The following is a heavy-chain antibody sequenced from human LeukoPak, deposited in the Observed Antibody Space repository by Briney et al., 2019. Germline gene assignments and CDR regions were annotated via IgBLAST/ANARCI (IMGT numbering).Heavy chain of an antibody. CDR1: GGSISSYY. D-gene: IGHD3-10*01. Sequence: SETLSLTCTVSGGSISSYYWSWIRQPPGKGQEWIGYIYYSGSTNYNPSLKSRVTISVDTSKNQFSLKLSSVTAADTAVYYCAREGRGVFDYWGQGTLVTVSS. V-gene: IGHV4-59*01. CDR2: IYYSGST. J-gene: IGHJ4*02. CDR3: AREGRGVFDY.